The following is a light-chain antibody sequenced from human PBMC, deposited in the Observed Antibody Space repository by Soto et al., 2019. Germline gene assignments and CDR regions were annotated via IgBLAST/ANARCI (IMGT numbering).Light chain of an antibody. CDR3: QQYYRTPRT. CDR2: WAS. CDR1: QSVLYSSNNKNY. J-gene: IGKJ1*01. Sequence: DIVMTQSPDSLAVSLGERATINCKSSQSVLYSSNNKNYLAWYQQKPGQPPKLLIYWASTRESGVPDRFSGSGCGTDFTLTISSLQAEDVAVYYCQQYYRTPRTFGQGTKVQIK. V-gene: IGKV4-1*01.